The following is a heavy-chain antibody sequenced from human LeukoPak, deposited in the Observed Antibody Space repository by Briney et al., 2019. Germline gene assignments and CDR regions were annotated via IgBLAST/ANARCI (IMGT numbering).Heavy chain of an antibody. Sequence: GGSLRLSCVVSGFPFSVYEMNWVRQAPGQGLEWVSNIASSGTIKYYADSVKGRFSISRDNAKSSLYLQMKILRVEDTVVYYCSLLAVASDFDYWGQGALVTVSS. CDR1: GFPFSVYE. CDR3: SLLAVASDFDY. V-gene: IGHV3-48*03. D-gene: IGHD6-19*01. CDR2: IASSGTIK. J-gene: IGHJ4*02.